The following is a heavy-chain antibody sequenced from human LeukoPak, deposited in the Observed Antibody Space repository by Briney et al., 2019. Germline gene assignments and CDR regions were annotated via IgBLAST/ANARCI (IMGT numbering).Heavy chain of an antibody. V-gene: IGHV4-34*01. J-gene: IGHJ4*02. CDR1: GGSFSGYY. CDR2: INHSGST. Sequence: SETLSLTCAVYGGSFSGYYWSWIRQPPGKGLEWIGEINHSGSTNYNPSLKSRVTISVDTSKNQFSLKLSSVTAADAAVYYCARLGATDYWGQGTLVTVSS. CDR3: ARLGATDY. D-gene: IGHD1-26*01.